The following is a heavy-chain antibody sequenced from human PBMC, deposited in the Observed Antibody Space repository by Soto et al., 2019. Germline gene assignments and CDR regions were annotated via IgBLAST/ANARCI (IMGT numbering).Heavy chain of an antibody. D-gene: IGHD3-3*01. Sequence: GVLRLSCAASGFTFSSYSMNWVRQAPGKGLEWVSYISSSSSTIYYADSVKGRFTISRDNAKNSLYLQMNSLRDEDTAVYYCAREYYDFWSGYSDYYYYGMDVWGQGTTVTVSS. J-gene: IGHJ6*02. CDR2: ISSSSSTI. V-gene: IGHV3-48*02. CDR1: GFTFSSYS. CDR3: AREYYDFWSGYSDYYYYGMDV.